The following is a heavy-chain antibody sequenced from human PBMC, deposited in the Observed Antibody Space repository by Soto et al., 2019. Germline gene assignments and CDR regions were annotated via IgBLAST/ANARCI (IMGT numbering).Heavy chain of an antibody. D-gene: IGHD3-22*01. Sequence: GGSLRLSCAASGFTFSSYGMHWVRQAPGKGLEWVAVIWYDGSNKYYADSVKGRFTISRDNSKNTLYLQMNSLRAEDTAVYYCARDRTYYDSSGYPGPWGQGTLVTVSS. CDR3: ARDRTYYDSSGYPGP. V-gene: IGHV3-33*01. CDR1: GFTFSSYG. CDR2: IWYDGSNK. J-gene: IGHJ5*02.